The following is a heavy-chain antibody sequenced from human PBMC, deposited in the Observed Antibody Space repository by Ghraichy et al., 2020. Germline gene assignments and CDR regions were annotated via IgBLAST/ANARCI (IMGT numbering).Heavy chain of an antibody. J-gene: IGHJ4*02. CDR1: GFTFSSYW. Sequence: GGSLRLSCAASGFTFSSYWMHWVRHAPGKGLVWVSRINSDGNTTTYADSVKGRFTISRDNAKNTLYLQVNSLRAEDTAVYYCARRDRSSTFDYWGQGTLVTVSS. CDR2: INSDGNTT. CDR3: ARRDRSSTFDY. D-gene: IGHD6-6*01. V-gene: IGHV3-74*01.